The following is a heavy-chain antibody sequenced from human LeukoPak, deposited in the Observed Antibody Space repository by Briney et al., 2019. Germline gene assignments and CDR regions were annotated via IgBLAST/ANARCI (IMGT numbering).Heavy chain of an antibody. CDR3: ARDDSSGYYLS. Sequence: PSETLSLTCAVYGGSFSGYYWSWIRQPPGKGLEWIGEINHSGSTNYNPSLKSRVTISVDTSKNQFSLKLTSVTAADTAVYYCARDDSSGYYLSWGQGTLVTVSS. CDR1: GGSFSGYY. D-gene: IGHD3-22*01. V-gene: IGHV4-34*01. CDR2: INHSGST. J-gene: IGHJ5*02.